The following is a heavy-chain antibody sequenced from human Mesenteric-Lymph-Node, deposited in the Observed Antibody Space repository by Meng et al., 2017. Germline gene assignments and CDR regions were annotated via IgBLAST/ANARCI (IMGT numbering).Heavy chain of an antibody. CDR1: VESFSNYY. Sequence: QVQLQQWGAGLFKPSETLSLTCAVYVESFSNYYWNWIRQSLGKGLEWIGEVSHGGTTNYNPSLKSRVSISVDTSSNQFSLELTSVTAADTAVYYCATLGLGWSGFDFWGQGTLVTVSS. CDR3: ATLGLGWSGFDF. CDR2: VSHGGTT. V-gene: IGHV4-34*01. J-gene: IGHJ4*02. D-gene: IGHD6-19*01.